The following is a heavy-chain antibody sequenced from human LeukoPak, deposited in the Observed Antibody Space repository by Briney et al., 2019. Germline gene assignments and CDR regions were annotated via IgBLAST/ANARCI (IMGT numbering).Heavy chain of an antibody. CDR1: GGSISSGGYY. V-gene: IGHV4-30-2*01. CDR2: IYHSGST. J-gene: IGHJ4*02. CDR3: ARVGYDFWSGYYTDY. Sequence: PSETLSLTCTVSGGSISSGGYYWSWLRQPPGKGLVWIGYIYHSGSTYYNPSLKSRVTMSVDTSKNQFSLKLSSVTAADTAVYYCARVGYDFWSGYYTDYWGQGTLVTVSS. D-gene: IGHD3-3*01.